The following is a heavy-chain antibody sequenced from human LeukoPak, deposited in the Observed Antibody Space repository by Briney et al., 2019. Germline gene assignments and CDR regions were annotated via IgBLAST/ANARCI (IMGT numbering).Heavy chain of an antibody. CDR2: IIPIFGTA. CDR1: GGTFSSYA. CDR3: ARNPLGECGGDCYSPFDY. J-gene: IGHJ4*02. Sequence: ASVKVSCKASGGTFSSYAISWVRQAPGQGLEWMGGIIPIFGTANYAQKFQGRVTITTDESTSTAYMELSRLRSEDTAVYYCARNPLGECGGDCYSPFDYWGQGTLVTVSS. D-gene: IGHD2-21*02. V-gene: IGHV1-69*05.